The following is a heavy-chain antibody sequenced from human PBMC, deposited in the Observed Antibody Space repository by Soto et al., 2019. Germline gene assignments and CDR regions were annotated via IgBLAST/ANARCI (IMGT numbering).Heavy chain of an antibody. CDR2: ISAYNGDT. CDR1: GYTFTSYG. CDR3: ARDPGPGIAAAGAYYYYYGMDV. D-gene: IGHD6-13*01. Sequence: ASVKVSCKASGYTFTSYGISSVRQAPGQGLEWMGWISAYNGDTNYAQKLQDRVTMTTDTSTSTVYMELRSLRSDDTAVYYCARDPGPGIAAAGAYYYYYGMDVWGQGTTVTVSS. V-gene: IGHV1-18*01. J-gene: IGHJ6*02.